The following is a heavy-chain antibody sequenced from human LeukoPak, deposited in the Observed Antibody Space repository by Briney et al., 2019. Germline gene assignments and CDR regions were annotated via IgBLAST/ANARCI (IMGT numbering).Heavy chain of an antibody. D-gene: IGHD3-10*01. CDR3: ARGRNGVRGVIILVNYYYMDV. Sequence: AASVKVSCKASGYTFTSYDINWVRQATGQGLEWMGWMNPNSGNTGYAQKFQGRVTMTRNTSISTAYMELSSLRSEDTAVYYCARGRNGVRGVIILVNYYYMDVWGKGTTVTISS. J-gene: IGHJ6*03. CDR2: MNPNSGNT. CDR1: GYTFTSYD. V-gene: IGHV1-8*02.